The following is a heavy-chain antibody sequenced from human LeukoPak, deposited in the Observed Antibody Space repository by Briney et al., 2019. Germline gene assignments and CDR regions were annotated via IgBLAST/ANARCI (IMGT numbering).Heavy chain of an antibody. CDR1: GFTVSSDY. CDR3: ARGRGSGWPFDY. Sequence: GGSLRLSCAGSGFTVSSDYMSWVRQAPGQGLEWVSVIYSGGSTYYADSVKGRFTISRDSSKNTLYLQMNSLRAEDTAVYYCARGRGSGWPFDYWGQGTLVTVSS. V-gene: IGHV3-66*01. J-gene: IGHJ4*02. CDR2: IYSGGST. D-gene: IGHD6-19*01.